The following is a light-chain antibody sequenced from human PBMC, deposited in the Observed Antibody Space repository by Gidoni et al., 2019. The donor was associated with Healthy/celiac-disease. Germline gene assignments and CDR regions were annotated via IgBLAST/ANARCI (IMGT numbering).Light chain of an antibody. CDR1: SSNIGSNT. CDR3: AAWDDSLNGSVV. J-gene: IGLJ2*01. V-gene: IGLV1-44*01. CDR2: IKN. Sequence: QSVLTQPPSASGTPGQRVTISGSGSSSNIGSNTVNWYQQLPGTAPKPLIYIKNQRPSGVPERFSVPKSGTSSSLAISGLQSEDEADYYCAAWDDSLNGSVVFGGGTKLTVL.